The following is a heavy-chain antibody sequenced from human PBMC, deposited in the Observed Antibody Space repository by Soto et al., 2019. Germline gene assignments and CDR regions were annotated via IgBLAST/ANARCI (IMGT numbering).Heavy chain of an antibody. D-gene: IGHD5-12*01. J-gene: IGHJ4*02. CDR3: ARWDGYGDY. Sequence: EVQLLQSGGGLVQPGGSLRLSCAASGFTFSSYTINWVRQAPGKGLEWVSGISGGGDKIWQPDSVKGRFTISRDNSKNPVYLQTNSLRADDTAVYYCARWDGYGDYWGQGTLVTVSS. CDR2: ISGGGDKI. V-gene: IGHV3-23*01. CDR1: GFTFSSYT.